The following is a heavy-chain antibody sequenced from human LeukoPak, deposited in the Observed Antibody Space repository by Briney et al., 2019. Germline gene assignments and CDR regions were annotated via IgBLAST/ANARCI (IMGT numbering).Heavy chain of an antibody. D-gene: IGHD1-26*01. J-gene: IGHJ3*02. CDR3: ATPYSGGYHGLDI. V-gene: IGHV4-39*01. Sequence: SETLSLTCTVSGGSISSNKYYWGWVRQPPGKGLEWIGSIYYSGSTYYNPSLKSRVTISVDTSKNQFSLKLSSVTAADTAVYYCATPYSGGYHGLDIWGQGTMVTVSS. CDR1: GGSISSNKYY. CDR2: IYYSGST.